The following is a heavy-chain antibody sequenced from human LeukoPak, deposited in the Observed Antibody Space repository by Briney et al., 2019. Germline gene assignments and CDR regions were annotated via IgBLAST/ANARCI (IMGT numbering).Heavy chain of an antibody. V-gene: IGHV4-59*01. D-gene: IGHD3-22*01. CDR1: ADSITSYY. CDR2: IYYSGST. J-gene: IGHJ4*02. CDR3: VRVGSYDSIGYYFDY. Sequence: SETLSLTCTVSADSITSYYWSWIRQPPGKGLEWIAYIYYSGSTDYNPSLKSRVTISVDTSKNQFSLKLSSVTAADTAVYYCVRVGSYDSIGYYFDYWGQGTLVTVSS.